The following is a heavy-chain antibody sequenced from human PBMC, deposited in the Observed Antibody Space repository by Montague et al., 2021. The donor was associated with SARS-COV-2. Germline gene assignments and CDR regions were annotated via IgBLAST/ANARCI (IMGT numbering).Heavy chain of an antibody. Sequence: SETLSLTCTVSGGSISSYYWSWIRQPPGKGLEWIGYIDYSGGTNYNPSLKSRVTISVDTSKNQFSLKLSSVTAADTAVYYCARVSRNYDFWSGFNDAFDIWGQGTMVTVSS. J-gene: IGHJ3*02. D-gene: IGHD3-3*01. CDR2: IDYSGGT. V-gene: IGHV4-59*01. CDR3: ARVSRNYDFWSGFNDAFDI. CDR1: GGSISSYY.